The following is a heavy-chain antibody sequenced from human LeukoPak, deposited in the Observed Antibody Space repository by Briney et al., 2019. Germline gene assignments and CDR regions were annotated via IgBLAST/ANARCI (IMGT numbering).Heavy chain of an antibody. CDR1: GDSVSSNSVT. D-gene: IGHD2-2*01. CDR3: ARRLTQYDCFDP. Sequence: SQTLSLTCAISGDSVSSNSVTWNWIRQSPSRGLEWLGRTYYRSTWYNDYAASVRGRITVNPDTSKNQFSLHLNSVTPEDTAVYYCARRLTQYDCFDPWGQGILVTVSS. J-gene: IGHJ5*02. CDR2: TYYRSTWYN. V-gene: IGHV6-1*01.